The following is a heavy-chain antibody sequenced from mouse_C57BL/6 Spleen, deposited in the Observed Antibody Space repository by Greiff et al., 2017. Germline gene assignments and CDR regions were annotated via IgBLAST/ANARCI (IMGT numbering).Heavy chain of an antibody. CDR1: GFTFSSYA. D-gene: IGHD2-2*01. Sequence: EVQGVESGEGLVKPGGSLKLSCAASGFTFSSYAMSWVRQTPEKRLEWVAYISSGGDYIYYADTVKGRFTISRDNARNTLYLQMSSLKSEDTAMYYCTRDGRDGYDGWYFDVWGTGTTVTVSS. CDR2: ISSGGDYI. V-gene: IGHV5-9-1*02. J-gene: IGHJ1*03. CDR3: TRDGRDGYDGWYFDV.